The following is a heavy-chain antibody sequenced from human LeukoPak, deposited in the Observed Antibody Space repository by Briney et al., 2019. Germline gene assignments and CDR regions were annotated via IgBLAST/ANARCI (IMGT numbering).Heavy chain of an antibody. Sequence: GGSLRLSCAASGFTFSSYGMHWVRQAPGKGLEWVAFIRYDGSNKYYADSVKGRFTISRDNSKNTLYLQTNSLRAEDTAVYYCAKVKDIVVVPAATYFDYWGQGTLVTVSS. CDR2: IRYDGSNK. CDR3: AKVKDIVVVPAATYFDY. CDR1: GFTFSSYG. J-gene: IGHJ4*02. D-gene: IGHD2-2*01. V-gene: IGHV3-30*02.